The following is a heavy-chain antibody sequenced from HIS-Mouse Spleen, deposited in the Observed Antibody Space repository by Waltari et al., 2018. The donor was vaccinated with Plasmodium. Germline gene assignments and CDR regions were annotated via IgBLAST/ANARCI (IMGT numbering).Heavy chain of an antibody. V-gene: IGHV4-39*01. CDR3: ARQLAYYDFWSGYSRGYYFDY. Sequence: QLQLQESGPGLVKPSETLSLTCTVSGGSISSSSYYWGWIRQPPGKGLEWIGRIYYSGSTYYNPSLKRRVTISVDTSKKQFSLKLSSVTAADTAVYYCARQLAYYDFWSGYSRGYYFDYWGQGTLVTVSS. CDR2: IYYSGST. CDR1: GGSISSSSYY. D-gene: IGHD3-3*01. J-gene: IGHJ4*02.